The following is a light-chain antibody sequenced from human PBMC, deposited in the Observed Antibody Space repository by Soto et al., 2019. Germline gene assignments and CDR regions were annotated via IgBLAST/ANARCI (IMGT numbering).Light chain of an antibody. J-gene: IGLJ1*01. CDR2: GNS. V-gene: IGLV1-40*01. CDR1: SSNIGAGYD. Sequence: QSVLTQPPSVSGAPGQRVTISCTGSSSNIGAGYDVHWYQQLPGTAPKLLIYGNSNRPSGVPDRFSGSKSGTSASLAITGLQAADEADYYCQSYDSSLSGYVFGTGTKVNVL. CDR3: QSYDSSLSGYV.